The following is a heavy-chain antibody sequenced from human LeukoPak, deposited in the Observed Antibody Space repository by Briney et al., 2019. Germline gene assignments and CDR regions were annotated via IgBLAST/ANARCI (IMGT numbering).Heavy chain of an antibody. V-gene: IGHV4-34*01. CDR2: INHSGST. Sequence: SETLSLTCAVYGGSFSGYYWSWIRQPPGKGLEWIGEINHSGSTNYNPSLKSRVTMSVDTSKNQFSLKLSSVTAADTAVYYCAGTVTKTPRRPVFWYFDLWGRGTLVTVSS. CDR3: AGTVTKTPRRPVFWYFDL. D-gene: IGHD4-17*01. J-gene: IGHJ2*01. CDR1: GGSFSGYY.